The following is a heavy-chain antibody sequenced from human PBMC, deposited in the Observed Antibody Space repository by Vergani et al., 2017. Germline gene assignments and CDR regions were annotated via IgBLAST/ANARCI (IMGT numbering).Heavy chain of an antibody. V-gene: IGHV3-23*04. D-gene: IGHD6-13*01. CDR2: ISGSGGST. Sequence: EVQLVASGGGLVQPGGSLRLSCAASGFTFSSYEMNWVRQAPGKGLEWVSAISGSGGSTYYADSVKGRFTISRDNSKNTLYLQMNSLRAEDTAVYYCATSAAAGTDYYYYGMDVWGQGTTVTVSS. J-gene: IGHJ6*02. CDR3: ATSAAAGTDYYYYGMDV. CDR1: GFTFSSYE.